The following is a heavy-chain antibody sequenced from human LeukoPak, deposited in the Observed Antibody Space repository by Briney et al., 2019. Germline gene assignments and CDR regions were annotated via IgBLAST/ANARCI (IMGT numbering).Heavy chain of an antibody. D-gene: IGHD1-1*01. J-gene: IGHJ4*02. CDR2: ISSSSSYI. CDR3: ARVTTGTGEYYFDY. V-gene: IGHV3-21*01. Sequence: PGGSLRLSCAASGFTFSSYSMNWVRLAPGKGLEWVSSISSSSSYIYYPDSVKGRFTISRDNAKNSLYLQMNSLRADDTAVYYCARVTTGTGEYYFDYWGQGTLVTVSS. CDR1: GFTFSSYS.